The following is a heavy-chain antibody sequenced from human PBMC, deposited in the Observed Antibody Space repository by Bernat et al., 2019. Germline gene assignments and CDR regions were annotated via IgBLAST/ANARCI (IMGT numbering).Heavy chain of an antibody. CDR2: IYYSGKT. D-gene: IGHD3-9*01. J-gene: IGHJ4*02. V-gene: IGHV4-39*01. CDR1: GGSISSSSYY. Sequence: QLQLQESGPGLVKPSETLSLTCTVSGGSISSSSYYWGWIRQPPGKGLEWIGSIYYSGKTYYNPSLKSRVTISVDTSKNQFSLKLSSVTAADTAVYYCARTTYYDILTGSACFDYWGQGTLVTVSS. CDR3: ARTTYYDILTGSACFDY.